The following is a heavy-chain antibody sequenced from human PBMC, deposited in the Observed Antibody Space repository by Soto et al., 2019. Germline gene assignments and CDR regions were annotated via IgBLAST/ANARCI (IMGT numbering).Heavy chain of an antibody. Sequence: EEQLLESGGGLVQPGGSLRLSCAASGFSFSSYGMSWVRQAPGKGLEWVSGISGGGDSTYYADSVKGRFTISRDKSKNTLYLQMNSLRAEDTAVDYCARGQDDYGDSDVWFDPWGQGTLGSVAS. D-gene: IGHD4-17*01. CDR2: ISGGGDST. J-gene: IGHJ5*02. CDR3: ARGQDDYGDSDVWFDP. CDR1: GFSFSSYG. V-gene: IGHV3-23*01.